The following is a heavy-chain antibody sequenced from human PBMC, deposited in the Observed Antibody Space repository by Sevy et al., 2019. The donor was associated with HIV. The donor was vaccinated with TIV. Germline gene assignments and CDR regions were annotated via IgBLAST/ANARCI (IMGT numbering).Heavy chain of an antibody. Sequence: GGSLRLSCAASGFTFRTFGLHWVRQAPGKGLQWVAVISYDGSNKYYADSVKGRFTISRDNSRNTLYLQMNSLRAEDTAVYYCASVKLHWFDPWGQGTLVTVSS. V-gene: IGHV3-33*01. CDR3: ASVKLHWFDP. D-gene: IGHD6-6*01. CDR1: GFTFRTFG. CDR2: ISYDGSNK. J-gene: IGHJ5*02.